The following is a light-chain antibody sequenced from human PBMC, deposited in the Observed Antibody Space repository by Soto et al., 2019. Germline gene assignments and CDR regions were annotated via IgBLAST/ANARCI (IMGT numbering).Light chain of an antibody. V-gene: IGKV3-20*01. J-gene: IGKJ3*01. CDR1: QSVTSNF. Sequence: EVVLTQSPDTLSLSPGEGATLSCRASQSVTSNFLAWYQQKPGQAPRLLIYGASSRATGIPDRFSGSGSGTDFSLTIRRLEPADFATDYCRESYGVPLITFGPGTNLDIK. CDR3: RESYGVPLIT. CDR2: GAS.